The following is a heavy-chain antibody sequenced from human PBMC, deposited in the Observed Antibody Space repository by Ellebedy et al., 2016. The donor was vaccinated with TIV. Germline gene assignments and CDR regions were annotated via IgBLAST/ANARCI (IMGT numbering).Heavy chain of an antibody. J-gene: IGHJ6*02. D-gene: IGHD2-8*01. CDR2: IYHCGST. Sequence: MPSETLSLTCGVSGGSISSTGYSWSWVRQPPGKGLEWIGYIYHCGSTYYNPSLRSRVTISVDRSKNQFFLNLTSVTAADTAVYYCVRAPNPPHYYYGMDVWGQGTTVTVSS. CDR1: GGSISSTGYS. CDR3: VRAPNPPHYYYGMDV. V-gene: IGHV4-30-2*01.